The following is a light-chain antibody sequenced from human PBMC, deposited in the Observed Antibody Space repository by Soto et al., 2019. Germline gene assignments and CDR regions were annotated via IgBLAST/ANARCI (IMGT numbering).Light chain of an antibody. J-gene: IGKJ2*01. CDR1: QSISSY. V-gene: IGKV1-39*01. CDR2: AAS. Sequence: DIQMTRSPSSLCASVGDRVTITCRASQSISSYLNWYQQKPGKAPKLLIYAASSLQSGVPSRFSGSGSGTDFTLTISSLQPEDFAPYYCQQSYSTPRTFGQGTKLEIK. CDR3: QQSYSTPRT.